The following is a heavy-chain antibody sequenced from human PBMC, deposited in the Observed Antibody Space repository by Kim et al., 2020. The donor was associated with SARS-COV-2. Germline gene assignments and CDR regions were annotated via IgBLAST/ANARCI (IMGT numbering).Heavy chain of an antibody. Sequence: NSSPSLQSRVPKSVDTSKNQFSLELSSVTAADTAVYYCARDPVSGESSGYTWGQGILVTVSS. J-gene: IGHJ5*02. CDR3: ARDPVSGESSGYT. D-gene: IGHD3-22*01. V-gene: IGHV4-59*01.